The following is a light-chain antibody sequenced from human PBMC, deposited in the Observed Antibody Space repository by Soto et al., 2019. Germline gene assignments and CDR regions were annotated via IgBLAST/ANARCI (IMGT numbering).Light chain of an antibody. V-gene: IGLV1-47*01. J-gene: IGLJ1*01. CDR1: SSNIGSNY. CDR2: RNN. Sequence: QSVLTQPPSASGTPGQRVTSSCSGSSSNIGSNYVYWYQQLPGTAPKLLIYRNNQRPSGVPDRFSASKSGTSASLAISGLRSEDEADYYCAAWDDSLSGYVFGTGTKVTVL. CDR3: AAWDDSLSGYV.